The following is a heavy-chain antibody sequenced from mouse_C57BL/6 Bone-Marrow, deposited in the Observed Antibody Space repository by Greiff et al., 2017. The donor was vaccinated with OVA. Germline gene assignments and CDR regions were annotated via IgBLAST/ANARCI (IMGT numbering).Heavy chain of an antibody. CDR1: GFTFSDYY. CDR3: ARHEGGSMDY. Sequence: EVKVEESGGGLVQPGGSLKLSCAASGFTFSDYYMYWVRQTPEKRLEWVAYISNGGGSTYYPDTVKGRFTISRDNAKNTLYLQMSRLKSEDTAMYYCARHEGGSMDYWGQGTSVTVSS. CDR2: ISNGGGST. J-gene: IGHJ4*01. V-gene: IGHV5-12*01.